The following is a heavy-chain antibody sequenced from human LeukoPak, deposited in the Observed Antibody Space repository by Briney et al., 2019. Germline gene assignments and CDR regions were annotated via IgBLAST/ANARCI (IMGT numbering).Heavy chain of an antibody. D-gene: IGHD2-2*01. Sequence: GGSLRLSCAASGFTFSSYGMHWVRQAPGKGLEWVADISYDGSNKHYADSVKGRFTISRDNSKSTLYLQMNSLRAEDTAVYYCARSLHCSSATCQLAAFDIWGQGTKVTVSS. V-gene: IGHV3-30*19. CDR2: ISYDGSNK. J-gene: IGHJ3*02. CDR1: GFTFSSYG. CDR3: ARSLHCSSATCQLAAFDI.